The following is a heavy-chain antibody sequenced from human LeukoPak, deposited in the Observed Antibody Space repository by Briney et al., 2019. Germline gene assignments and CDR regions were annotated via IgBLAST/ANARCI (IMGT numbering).Heavy chain of an antibody. V-gene: IGHV1-69*05. CDR3: ARGGGGHLEWLAVAAFDT. CDR2: IIPMFGTP. Sequence: SVKVSCKVSGGTFNNYDFSWVRQAPGQVLEWMGRIIPMFGTPNYARKFQGRVTITTDESTSTVYMELSSLRSEDTAVYYCARGGGGHLEWLAVAAFDTWGQGTMVIVSS. CDR1: GGTFNNYD. J-gene: IGHJ3*02. D-gene: IGHD3-3*01.